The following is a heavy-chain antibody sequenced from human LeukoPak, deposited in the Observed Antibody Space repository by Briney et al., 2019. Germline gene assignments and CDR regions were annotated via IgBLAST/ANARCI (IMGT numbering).Heavy chain of an antibody. V-gene: IGHV4-59*01. D-gene: IGHD4-17*01. CDR3: ARDRGFGDYPFFDI. Sequence: SETLSLTSTVSGGSISSYYWSWIRQPPGKGLEWIGYIYYSGSTNYNPSLKSRVTISVDTSKNQFSLKLSSVTAADTAVYYCARDRGFGDYPFFDIWGQGTMVTVSS. CDR1: GGSISSYY. CDR2: IYYSGST. J-gene: IGHJ3*02.